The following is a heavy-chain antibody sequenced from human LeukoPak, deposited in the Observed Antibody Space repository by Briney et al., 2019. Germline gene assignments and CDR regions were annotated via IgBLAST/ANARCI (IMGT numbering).Heavy chain of an antibody. D-gene: IGHD6-19*01. CDR1: GGSISSSSYY. J-gene: IGHJ4*02. CDR2: IYYSGST. V-gene: IGHV4-39*01. CDR3: ARVIAVAGIIYFDY. Sequence: SETLSLTCTVSGGSISSSSYYWGWMRQPPGKGLEWIGSIYYSGSTYYNPSLKSRVTISVDTSKNQFSLKLSSVTAADTAVYYCARVIAVAGIIYFDYWGQGTLVTVSS.